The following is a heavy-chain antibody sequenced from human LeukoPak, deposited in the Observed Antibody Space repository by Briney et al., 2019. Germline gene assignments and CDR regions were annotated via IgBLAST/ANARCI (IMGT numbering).Heavy chain of an antibody. CDR1: GYTFAGYY. CDR2: NTLNSVDT. CDR3: ARWDGYSSSPDY. V-gene: IGHV1-2*07. J-gene: IGHJ4*02. D-gene: IGHD6-13*01. Sequence: GASVKVSCKVSGYTFAGYYIHWVRQAPGQGLEWLGWNTLNSVDTGYERGFQDRVTMTKDTSIRTIYMEIYMELTGLRFDDTALYYCARWDGYSSSPDYWGQGTLVTVSS.